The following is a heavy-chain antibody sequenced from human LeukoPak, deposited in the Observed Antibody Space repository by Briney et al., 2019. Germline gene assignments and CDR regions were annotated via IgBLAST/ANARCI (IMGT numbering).Heavy chain of an antibody. Sequence: GALRLSCAASGFTFDDYGMSWVRQAPGKGLEWVSGINWNGGSTSYVDSVKGRFTISRDNSKSTMYLQMNSLRAEDTAVYYCAKDRHAPGRYCSSAICFPFDIWGQGTLVTVSS. CDR2: INWNGGST. CDR3: AKDRHAPGRYCSSAICFPFDI. V-gene: IGHV3-20*04. CDR1: GFTFDDYG. J-gene: IGHJ5*02. D-gene: IGHD2-2*01.